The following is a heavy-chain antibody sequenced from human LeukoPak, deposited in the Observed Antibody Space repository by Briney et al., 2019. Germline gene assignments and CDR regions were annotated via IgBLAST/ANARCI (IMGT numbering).Heavy chain of an antibody. V-gene: IGHV3-7*01. CDR2: IQQDGSEK. Sequence: PGGSLRLSCAASGFTFKAYLMSWVRQAPGTGLEWVANIQQDGSEKNYVDSVKGRFTISRDNARNSLYLEMNSLRAADTAVYYCARLRYTYGKNFDYWGQGTLVTVSS. CDR1: GFTFKAYL. CDR3: ARLRYTYGKNFDY. D-gene: IGHD5-18*01. J-gene: IGHJ4*02.